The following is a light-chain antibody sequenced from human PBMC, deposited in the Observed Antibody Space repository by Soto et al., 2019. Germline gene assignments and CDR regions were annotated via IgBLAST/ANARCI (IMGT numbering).Light chain of an antibody. V-gene: IGKV3-11*01. J-gene: IGKJ1*01. Sequence: DIVLTQSPATLSLSPGERATLSCRASPSVSSDLAWYQQKPGQAPRLLIYDASNRATGIPARFSGSGSGTDFTLTISSLEPEDFAVYYCQQRSNWPWTFGQGTKVEIK. CDR3: QQRSNWPWT. CDR1: PSVSSD. CDR2: DAS.